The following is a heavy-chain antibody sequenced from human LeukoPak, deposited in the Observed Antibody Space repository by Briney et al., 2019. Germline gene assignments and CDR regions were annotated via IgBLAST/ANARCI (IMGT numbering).Heavy chain of an antibody. Sequence: GGSLRLSCAASGFTFSSYAMHWVRQAPGKGLEWVAVISYDGSNKYYADSVKGRFTISRDNSKNTLYLQMNSLRAEDTAVYYCARDRTGTTDYWGQGTLVTVSS. CDR3: ARDRTGTTDY. D-gene: IGHD1-1*01. CDR2: ISYDGSNK. CDR1: GFTFSSYA. J-gene: IGHJ4*02. V-gene: IGHV3-30-3*01.